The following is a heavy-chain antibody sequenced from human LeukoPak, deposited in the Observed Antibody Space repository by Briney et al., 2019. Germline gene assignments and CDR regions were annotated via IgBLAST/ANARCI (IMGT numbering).Heavy chain of an antibody. CDR3: ATENSYYLDY. V-gene: IGHV3-53*01. Sequence: GGSLRLSCAASGLTVSKNYMSWVRQAPGKGLESVSVIYSGGSTYYADSVRGRFIISRDNSKNTLYLQMNSLRAEDTAVYYCATENSYYLDYWGQGTLVTVSS. J-gene: IGHJ4*02. CDR2: IYSGGST. CDR1: GLTVSKNY.